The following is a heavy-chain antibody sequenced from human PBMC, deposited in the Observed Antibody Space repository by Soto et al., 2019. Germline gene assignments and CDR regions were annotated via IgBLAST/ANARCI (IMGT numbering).Heavy chain of an antibody. CDR1: GFTFSSYS. J-gene: IGHJ6*02. Sequence: EVQLVESGGGLVKPGGSLRLSCAASGFTFSSYSMNWVRQAPGKGLEWVSSISSSSSYIYYADSVKGRFTISRDNAKNSLYLQMNSLRVEDTAVYYCAREPRITIFGLVATISSLEYYYYGMDVWGQGTTVTVSS. CDR2: ISSSSSYI. V-gene: IGHV3-21*01. CDR3: AREPRITIFGLVATISSLEYYYYGMDV. D-gene: IGHD3-3*01.